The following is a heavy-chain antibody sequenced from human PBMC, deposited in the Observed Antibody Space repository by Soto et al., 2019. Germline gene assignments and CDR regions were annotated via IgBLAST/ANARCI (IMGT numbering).Heavy chain of an antibody. CDR1: GYSFTSYW. J-gene: IGHJ5*02. CDR2: IYPGDSDT. CDR3: ARSASSSWAFGWFDP. D-gene: IGHD6-13*01. Sequence: PGESLKISCKGSGYSFTSYWIGWVRQMPGKGLEWMGIIYPGDSDTRYSPSFQGQVTISADKSISTAYLQWSSLKASDTAMYYCARSASSSWAFGWFDPWGQGTLVTVSS. V-gene: IGHV5-51*01.